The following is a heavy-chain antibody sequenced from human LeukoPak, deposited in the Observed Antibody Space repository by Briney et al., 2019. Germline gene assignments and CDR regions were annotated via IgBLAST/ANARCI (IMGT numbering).Heavy chain of an antibody. Sequence: GGSLRLSSAASGFTVSTNYMSWVRQAPGKGLEWVSGIYSGGSTYYADSVKGRFTISRDNSKNTLYLQMNSLRAEDTAVYYCARGGSSGYYYGYWGQGTLVTVSS. D-gene: IGHD3-22*01. CDR2: IYSGGST. CDR1: GFTVSTNY. CDR3: ARGGSSGYYYGY. V-gene: IGHV3-53*01. J-gene: IGHJ4*02.